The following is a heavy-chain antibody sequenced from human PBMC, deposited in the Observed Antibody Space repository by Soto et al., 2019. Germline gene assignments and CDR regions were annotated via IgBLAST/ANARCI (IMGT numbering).Heavy chain of an antibody. CDR2: IIPILGIA. V-gene: IGHV1-69*04. D-gene: IGHD6-13*01. Sequence: ASVQVSCKASGGTFSSYTISWVRPAPGQGLEWMGRIIPILGIANYAQKFQGRVTITADKSTSTAYMELNSLRAEDTAVYYCARDLGSSWYPEYFQHWGQGTLVTVSS. J-gene: IGHJ1*01. CDR3: ARDLGSSWYPEYFQH. CDR1: GGTFSSYT.